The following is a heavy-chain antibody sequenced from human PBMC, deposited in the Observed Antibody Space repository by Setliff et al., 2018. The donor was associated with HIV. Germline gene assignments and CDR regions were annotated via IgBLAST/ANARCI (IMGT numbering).Heavy chain of an antibody. CDR2: IYTSGST. Sequence: SETLSLTCTVSGGSISSGTYYWSWIRQHPGKGLEWIGYIYTSGSTNYNPSLKSRVTISVDTSKNQFSLKLRSVTAADTAVYYCARETYYYDNPQYYYYYMDVWGKGTTVTVSS. CDR3: ARETYYYDNPQYYYYYMDV. V-gene: IGHV4-61*01. D-gene: IGHD3-22*01. CDR1: GGSISSGTYY. J-gene: IGHJ6*03.